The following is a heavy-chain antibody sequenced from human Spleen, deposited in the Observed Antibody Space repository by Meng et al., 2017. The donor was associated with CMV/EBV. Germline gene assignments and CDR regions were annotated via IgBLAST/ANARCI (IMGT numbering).Heavy chain of an antibody. J-gene: IGHJ5*02. Sequence: GGSLRLSCAASGFTFSDYDLHWVRQAPGEGLEWVGVIYHDGKKKFYADSGKGRFIISRDNVKNTLYLQMNSLGADDTALYYCARGNFYDGSGYWFDPWGQGTLVTVSS. CDR3: ARGNFYDGSGYWFDP. D-gene: IGHD3-22*01. CDR1: GFTFSDYD. V-gene: IGHV3-33*08. CDR2: IYHDGKKK.